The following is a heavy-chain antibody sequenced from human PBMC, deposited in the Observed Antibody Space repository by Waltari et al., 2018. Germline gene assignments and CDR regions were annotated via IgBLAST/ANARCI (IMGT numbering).Heavy chain of an antibody. Sequence: QVQLQESGPGLVKPSETLSLTCTVSGGSISSHYWSWIRQPPGKGLEWIGYIYYSGRTNYNPSLKSRVTISVDTSKNQFSLKLSSVTAADTAVYYCASPGPSGSYYFDYWGQGTLVTVSS. CDR1: GGSISSHY. CDR2: IYYSGRT. CDR3: ASPGPSGSYYFDY. V-gene: IGHV4-59*11. J-gene: IGHJ4*02. D-gene: IGHD1-26*01.